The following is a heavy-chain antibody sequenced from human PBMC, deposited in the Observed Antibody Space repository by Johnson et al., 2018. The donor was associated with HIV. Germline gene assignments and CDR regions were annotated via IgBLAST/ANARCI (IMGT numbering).Heavy chain of an antibody. CDR3: AKDIKAAQMEAFDI. D-gene: IGHD5-24*01. Sequence: QVQLVESGGGLVKPGGSLRLSCAASGFNFSDYYMSWIRQAPGKGLEWISYISNSGSIGYADSVKGRFTISRDNAKNSLYLQMNSLRAEDTALYHCAKDIKAAQMEAFDIWGQGTMVTVSS. CDR1: GFNFSDYY. J-gene: IGHJ3*02. CDR2: ISNSGSI. V-gene: IGHV3-11*01.